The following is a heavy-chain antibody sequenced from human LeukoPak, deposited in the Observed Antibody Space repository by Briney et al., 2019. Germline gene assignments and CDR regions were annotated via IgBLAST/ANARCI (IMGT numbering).Heavy chain of an antibody. V-gene: IGHV3-30*03. J-gene: IGHJ4*02. CDR2: ISHDGGNK. Sequence: PGGSLRLSCVASGFAFSQFPVHWVRQAPGKRLEWVAFISHDGGNKKYGDSVKGRFTISRDNAKNMLYLQMNSLRAEDTAVYYCVRDGLSTTPLDYWGQGTLVTVSS. CDR1: GFAFSQFP. CDR3: VRDGLSTTPLDY. D-gene: IGHD5/OR15-5a*01.